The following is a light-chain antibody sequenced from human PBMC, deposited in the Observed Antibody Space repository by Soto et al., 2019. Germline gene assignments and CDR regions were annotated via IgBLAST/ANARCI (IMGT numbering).Light chain of an antibody. V-gene: IGKV1-5*01. CDR2: DAS. Sequence: DIKMTQSPSTLSASVGDRVTITCRASQSISNWLSWYQQKPGKAPKLLIYDASSLEIGVPSRFSGSGSGTEFTLTISSLQPDDSATYFSQHYPPSWTLGQATPV. CDR1: QSISNW. J-gene: IGKJ1*01. CDR3: QHYPPSWT.